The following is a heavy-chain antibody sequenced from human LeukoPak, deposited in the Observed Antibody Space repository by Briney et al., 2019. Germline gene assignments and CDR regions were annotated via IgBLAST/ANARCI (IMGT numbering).Heavy chain of an antibody. V-gene: IGHV4-4*02. D-gene: IGHD5-18*01. J-gene: IGHJ4*02. CDR1: GGSISSNNW. CDR2: IYHDGST. CDR3: ARDRGGYTYSHDY. Sequence: SETLSLTCAVSGGSISSNNWWIWVRQSPEKGLEWIGEIYHDGSTNYNPSLKSRVTISMDKSKNQLSLKLNFVTAADTVVCYCARDRGGYTYSHDYWGQGTLVTVSS.